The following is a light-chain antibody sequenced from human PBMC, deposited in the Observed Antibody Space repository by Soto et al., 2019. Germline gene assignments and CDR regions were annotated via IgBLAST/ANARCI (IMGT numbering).Light chain of an antibody. CDR1: SSDVGGYNY. Sequence: QSALTQPASVSGSPGQSITISCTGTSSDVGGYNYVSWYQQHPGKAPKLMIYDVSNRPSGVSKRFSGSKSGNTASLTISVLQAEDEADYYCSSYTSRSTVVFGGGTKLTVL. V-gene: IGLV2-14*01. J-gene: IGLJ2*01. CDR2: DVS. CDR3: SSYTSRSTVV.